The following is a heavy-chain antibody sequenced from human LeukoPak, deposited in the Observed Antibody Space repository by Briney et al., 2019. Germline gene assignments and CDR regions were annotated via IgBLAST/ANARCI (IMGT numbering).Heavy chain of an antibody. CDR2: IYHSGST. D-gene: IGHD3-3*01. CDR3: ARVVLRFLEAPNWFDP. Sequence: PSETLSLTCTVSGYSISSGYYWGWIRQPPGKGLEWIGSIYHSGSTYYNPSLKSRVTISVDTSKNQFSLKLSSVTAADTAVYYCARVVLRFLEAPNWFDPWGQGTLVTVSS. J-gene: IGHJ5*02. CDR1: GYSISSGYY. V-gene: IGHV4-38-2*02.